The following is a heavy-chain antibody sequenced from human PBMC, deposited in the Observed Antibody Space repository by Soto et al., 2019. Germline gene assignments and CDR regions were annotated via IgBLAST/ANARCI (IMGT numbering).Heavy chain of an antibody. V-gene: IGHV1-69*02. CDR3: ASPPDRIAAAGTRYYGMDV. D-gene: IGHD6-13*01. J-gene: IGHJ6*02. Sequence: GASVKVSCKASGGTFSSYTISWVRQAPGQGLDWMGRIIPILGIANYAQKFQGRVTITADKSTSTAYMELSSLRSEDTAVYYCASPPDRIAAAGTRYYGMDVWGQGTTVTVSS. CDR1: GGTFSSYT. CDR2: IIPILGIA.